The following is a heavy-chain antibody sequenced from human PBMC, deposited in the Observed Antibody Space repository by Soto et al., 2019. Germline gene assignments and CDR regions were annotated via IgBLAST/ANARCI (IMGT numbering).Heavy chain of an antibody. V-gene: IGHV3-15*01. J-gene: IGHJ4*02. CDR2: IKSKTDGGTT. Sequence: EVQLVESGGGLVKPGGSLRLSCAASGFTFSNAWMSWVRQAPGKGLEWVGRIKSKTDGGTTDYAAPVKGRFTISRDDSKNTLFLQMNSLKTEDTAVYYCTTDTAMDYFDYWGQGTLVTVFS. CDR1: GFTFSNAW. CDR3: TTDTAMDYFDY. D-gene: IGHD5-18*01.